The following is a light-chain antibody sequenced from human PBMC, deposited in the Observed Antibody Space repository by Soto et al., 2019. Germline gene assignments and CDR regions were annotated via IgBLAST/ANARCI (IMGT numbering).Light chain of an antibody. CDR1: QSISSY. CDR2: AAS. J-gene: IGKJ2*02. Sequence: DIQMTQSPSSLSASVGDRVTITCRASQSISSYLNWYQQKPGKAPKLLIYAASSLQSGVPSRCSGSGSGTDFTLTISSLQPEDFATYYCQQCYSTLWTFGQGTKLEIK. CDR3: QQCYSTLWT. V-gene: IGKV1-39*01.